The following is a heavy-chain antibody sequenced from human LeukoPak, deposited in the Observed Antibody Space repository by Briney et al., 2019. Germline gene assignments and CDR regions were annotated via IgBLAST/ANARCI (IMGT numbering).Heavy chain of an antibody. Sequence: PSQTLSLTCTVSGGSISSGDYYWRWIRRPPGKGLEWIGYIYYSGSTYYNPSLKSRVTISVDTSKNQFSLKLSSVTAADTAVYYCAREGGEDGMDVWGKGTTVTVSS. CDR1: GGSISSGDYY. D-gene: IGHD2-21*01. V-gene: IGHV4-30-4*01. CDR3: AREGGEDGMDV. CDR2: IYYSGST. J-gene: IGHJ6*04.